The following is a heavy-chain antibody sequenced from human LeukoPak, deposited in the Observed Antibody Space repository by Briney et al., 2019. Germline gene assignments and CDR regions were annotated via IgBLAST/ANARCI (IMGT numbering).Heavy chain of an antibody. CDR2: IYSGGST. V-gene: IGHV3-66*01. CDR1: GFTVSSNY. Sequence: GGSLRLSCAASGFTVSSNYMNWVRQAPGKGLEWVSVIYSGGSTYYADSVKGRFTISRDNAKNSLYLQMNSLRAEDTAVYYCARDQGYYDSSGYYGFDYWGQGTLVTVSS. CDR3: ARDQGYYDSSGYYGFDY. J-gene: IGHJ4*02. D-gene: IGHD3-22*01.